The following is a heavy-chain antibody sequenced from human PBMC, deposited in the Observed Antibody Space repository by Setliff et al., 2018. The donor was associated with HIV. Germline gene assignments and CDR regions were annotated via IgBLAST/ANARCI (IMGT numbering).Heavy chain of an antibody. CDR1: GYSISNGYY. Sequence: PSETLSLTCSVSGYSISNGYYWGWIRQPPGKGLEWVRTIYQTGNTYYSPSLKSRVTVSMDMSRNQFSVKLNSATAADTAVYYCARQAWHYDRDGYFIDYWGQGMLVTVSS. J-gene: IGHJ4*02. V-gene: IGHV4-38-2*02. D-gene: IGHD3-22*01. CDR3: ARQAWHYDRDGYFIDY. CDR2: IYQTGNT.